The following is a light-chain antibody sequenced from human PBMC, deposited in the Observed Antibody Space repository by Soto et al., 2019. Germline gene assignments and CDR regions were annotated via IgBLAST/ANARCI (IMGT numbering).Light chain of an antibody. CDR1: SSDVGHYNY. V-gene: IGLV2-14*01. CDR3: NSYTSSSTLVV. Sequence: QSVLTQPASVSGSPGQSITISCTGTSSDVGHYNYVSWYQQHPGKAPKLMIYDVSNRPSGVSNRFSGSKSGNTASLTISGLQAEDEADYYCNSYTSSSTLVVFGGGTKVTVL. J-gene: IGLJ2*01. CDR2: DVS.